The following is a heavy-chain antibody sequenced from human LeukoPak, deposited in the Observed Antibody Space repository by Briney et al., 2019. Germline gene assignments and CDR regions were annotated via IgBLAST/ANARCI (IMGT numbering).Heavy chain of an antibody. J-gene: IGHJ4*02. D-gene: IGHD6-19*01. CDR1: GFTFNSYD. CDR3: GRGIAVGDYFDS. Sequence: GGSLRLSCAASGFTFNSYDMSWVRQAPGKGLEWVSSINDSGGSTYYADSVKGRFTISRDNSKNTLYLQMNSMRVEDSAGFYFGRGIAVGDYFDSWGQGTVVTVSS. V-gene: IGHV3-23*01. CDR2: INDSGGST.